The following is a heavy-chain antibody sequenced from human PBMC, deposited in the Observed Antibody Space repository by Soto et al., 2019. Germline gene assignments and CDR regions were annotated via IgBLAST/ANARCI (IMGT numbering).Heavy chain of an antibody. CDR1: GFTFSGYA. J-gene: IGHJ4*02. D-gene: IGHD4-17*01. Sequence: EVQLLESGGDLVQPGRSLRLSCAASGFTFSGYAMSWVRQAPGKGLEWVSVIHGGGNSAYYAESVKGRFTISRDNSKNTLYLQMSSLRGEDTAVYYCAKNRRRVTTSWHFDYWGQGTLVTVSS. V-gene: IGHV3-23*03. CDR2: IHGGGNSA. CDR3: AKNRRRVTTSWHFDY.